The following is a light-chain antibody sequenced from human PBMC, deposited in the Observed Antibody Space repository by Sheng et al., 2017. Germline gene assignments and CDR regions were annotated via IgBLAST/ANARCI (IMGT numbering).Light chain of an antibody. CDR3: QSSDSGLNGVV. V-gene: IGLV1-40*01. Sequence: QSVLTQPPSVSGAPGQRVTISCTGSSSNIGAGHNVHWYQQLPGTAPKLLIYDNNNRPSGVPDRFSASKSGTAASLAITGLQAEDESYYYCQSSDSGLNGVVFGGGTKLTVL. CDR1: SSNIGAGHN. J-gene: IGLJ2*01. CDR2: DNN.